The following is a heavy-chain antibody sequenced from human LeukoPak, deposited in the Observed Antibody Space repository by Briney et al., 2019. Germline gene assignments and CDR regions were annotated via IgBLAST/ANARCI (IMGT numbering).Heavy chain of an antibody. CDR1: GFTFSGAT. CDR2: IRSKADSYAT. D-gene: IGHD3-16*01. Sequence: GGSLKLSCAASGFTFSGATMHWVRQASGKGLEWVGRIRSKADSYATAYAASVKGRFTISRDDSKNTACLQMNGLKTEDTAVYYCTRHLDGMDVWGKGTTVTVSS. V-gene: IGHV3-73*01. CDR3: TRHLDGMDV. J-gene: IGHJ6*04.